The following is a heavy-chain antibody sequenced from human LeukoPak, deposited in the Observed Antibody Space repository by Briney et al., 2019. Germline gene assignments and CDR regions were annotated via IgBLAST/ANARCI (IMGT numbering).Heavy chain of an antibody. CDR1: GFTFSTYS. J-gene: IGHJ5*02. Sequence: PGGSLRLSCAASGFTFSTYSVHWVRQAPGKGLEWVSSIISSGSNIYYTGSVRGRFTVSRDNAKNSLYLQMSSLRPEDTAVYYCAGGSLRDLKITWGQGALVTVSS. CDR2: IISSGSNI. V-gene: IGHV3-21*06. D-gene: IGHD5-24*01. CDR3: AGGSLRDLKIT.